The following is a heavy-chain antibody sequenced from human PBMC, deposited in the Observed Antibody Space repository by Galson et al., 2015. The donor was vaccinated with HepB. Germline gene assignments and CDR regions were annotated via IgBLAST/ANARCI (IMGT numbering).Heavy chain of an antibody. D-gene: IGHD3-9*01. J-gene: IGHJ6*02. CDR2: ISYDGSNK. V-gene: IGHV3-30*18. CDR1: GFTFSSYG. Sequence: SLRLSCAASGFTFSSYGMHWVRQAPGKGLEWAAVISYDGSNKYYADSVKGRFTISRDNSKNTLYLQMNSLRAEDTAVYYCAKKGATHDILTDFYYYGMDVWGQGTTVTVSS. CDR3: AKKGATHDILTDFYYYGMDV.